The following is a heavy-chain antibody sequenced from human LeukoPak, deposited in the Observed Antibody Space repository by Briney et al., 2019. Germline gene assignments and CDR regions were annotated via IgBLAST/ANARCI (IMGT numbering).Heavy chain of an antibody. J-gene: IGHJ6*03. V-gene: IGHV1-69*13. CDR1: GGTFSSYA. D-gene: IGHD2-2*01. Sequence: ASVKLSCKASGGTFSSYAISWVRQAPGQGLEWMGGIIPIFGTATYAQKFQGRVTITADESTSTAYMELSSLRSEDTAVYYCAREGPSSCSSTSCYGANYYYMDVWGKGTTVTVSS. CDR2: IIPIFGTA. CDR3: AREGPSSCSSTSCYGANYYYMDV.